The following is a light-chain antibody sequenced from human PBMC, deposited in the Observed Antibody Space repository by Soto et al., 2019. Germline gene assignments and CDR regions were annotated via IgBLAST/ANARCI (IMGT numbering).Light chain of an antibody. Sequence: EIVLTQSPAALSLSPGERATPSCRASQSVSSYLAWYQQKPGQAPRLLIYEASSRATGVPARFIGSGSGTDFALTIVSVEPEEFAIYYWQKRSNWSKFGQGTRGEIK. V-gene: IGKV3-11*01. CDR2: EAS. CDR3: QKRSNWSK. J-gene: IGKJ5*01. CDR1: QSVSSY.